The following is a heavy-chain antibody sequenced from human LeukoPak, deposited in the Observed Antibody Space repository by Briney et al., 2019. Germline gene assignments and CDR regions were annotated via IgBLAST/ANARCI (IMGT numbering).Heavy chain of an antibody. J-gene: IGHJ6*04. D-gene: IGHD3-3*01. CDR3: ARGRRYDFWNV. Sequence: GSLRLSCAASGFTFSSYEMNWVRQPPGKGLEWIGEINHSGSTNYNPSLKSRVTISVDTSKNQFSLKLSSVTAADTAVYYCARGRRYDFWNVWGKGTTVTVSS. CDR2: INHSGST. CDR1: GFTFSSYE. V-gene: IGHV4-34*01.